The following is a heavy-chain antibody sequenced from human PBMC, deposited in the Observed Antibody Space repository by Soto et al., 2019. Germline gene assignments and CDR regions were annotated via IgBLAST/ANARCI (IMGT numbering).Heavy chain of an antibody. J-gene: IGHJ5*02. Sequence: QVQLVQSGAEVKKPGASVKVSCKASGYTFTSYAMHWVRQAPGQRLEWMGWINAGNGNTKYSQKFQGRVTITRDTSASTAYRELSSLRSEDTAVYDCASSFSVPAAIGSWGQGTLVTVSS. CDR1: GYTFTSYA. CDR2: INAGNGNT. D-gene: IGHD2-2*02. CDR3: ASSFSVPAAIGS. V-gene: IGHV1-3*01.